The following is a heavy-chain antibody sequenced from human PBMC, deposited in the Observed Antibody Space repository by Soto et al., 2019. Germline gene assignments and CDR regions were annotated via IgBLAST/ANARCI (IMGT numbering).Heavy chain of an antibody. CDR3: ATDTPAAISPGWFDP. CDR2: FDPEDGET. V-gene: IGHV1-24*01. Sequence: GSVKVSCKVSGYTLTELSMHWVRQAPGKGLEWMGGFDPEDGETIYAQRFQGRVTMTEDTSTDTAYMELSSLRSEDTAVYYCATDTPAAISPGWFDPWGQGTLVTVSS. CDR1: GYTLTELS. J-gene: IGHJ5*02. D-gene: IGHD2-2*01.